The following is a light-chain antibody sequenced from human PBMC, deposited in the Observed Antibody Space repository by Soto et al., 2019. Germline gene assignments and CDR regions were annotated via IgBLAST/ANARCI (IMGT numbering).Light chain of an antibody. V-gene: IGLV2-11*01. CDR2: DVI. Sequence: QSALTQPRSVSGSPGQSVTISCTGTSSDVGGYNYVSWYQQHPGKAPKLMIYDVIQRPSGVPDRFSGSKSGNTASLIISGLQSDDEADYYCATWDDSLSGPVFGGGTKLTVL. CDR3: ATWDDSLSGPV. CDR1: SSDVGGYNY. J-gene: IGLJ2*01.